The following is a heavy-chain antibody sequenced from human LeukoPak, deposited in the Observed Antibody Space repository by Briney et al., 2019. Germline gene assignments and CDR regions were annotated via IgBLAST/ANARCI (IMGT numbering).Heavy chain of an antibody. CDR1: GITLNSHG. D-gene: IGHD3-9*01. J-gene: IGHJ3*02. CDR2: ISGSGGST. Sequence: GGSPRLSRAASGITLNSHGKSRVRQAPGKGPEWVSTISGSGGSTYYADSVKGRFAISRDNSKNTLYLQMNSLRAEDTAVYYCAKPQLRYFDWAPDAFDIWGQGTMVTVSS. CDR3: AKPQLRYFDWAPDAFDI. V-gene: IGHV3-23*01.